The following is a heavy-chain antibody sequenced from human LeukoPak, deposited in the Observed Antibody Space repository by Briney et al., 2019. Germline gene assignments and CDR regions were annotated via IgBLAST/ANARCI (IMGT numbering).Heavy chain of an antibody. CDR2: ISSSSSYI. J-gene: IGHJ3*02. D-gene: IGHD6-6*01. CDR3: ARVKFEYSRYTRGAFDI. CDR1: GFTFSSYS. V-gene: IGHV3-21*01. Sequence: GGSLRLSCAASGFTFSSYSMNWVRQAPGKGLEWVSSISSSSSYIYYADSVKGRFTISRDNAKNSLYLQMNSLRAEDTAVYYCARVKFEYSRYTRGAFDIWGQGTMVTVSS.